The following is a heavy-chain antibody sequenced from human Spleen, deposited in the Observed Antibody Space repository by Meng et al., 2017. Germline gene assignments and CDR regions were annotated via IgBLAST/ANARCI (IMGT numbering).Heavy chain of an antibody. V-gene: IGHV3-30*09. CDR3: TRDMFGTVDY. D-gene: IGHD3-10*02. Sequence: GGSLRLSCAASGFTFSSHAMHWVRRAPGKGLEWVAVISSDGRTIYYLDSVKGRFAISRDNSKNTLYLQMNGLGAEDTAVYYCTRDMFGTVDYWGQGTLVTVSS. CDR1: GFTFSSHA. CDR2: ISSDGRTI. J-gene: IGHJ4*02.